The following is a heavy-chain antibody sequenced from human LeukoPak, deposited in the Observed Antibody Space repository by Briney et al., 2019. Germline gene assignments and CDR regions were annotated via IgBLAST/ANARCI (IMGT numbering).Heavy chain of an antibody. D-gene: IGHD2-15*01. CDR2: ITHNGST. Sequence: SSETLSLTCGVHGESLNDYYWSWIRQSPRKGLEWIGEITHNGSTTFKPSLQRRLTISVDTSKHQFSLNLTAVSAADGSVYFCARGFCRGESCYSGQYFQQGGEGTVVTVPS. J-gene: IGHJ1*01. CDR3: ARGFCRGESCYSGQYFQQ. V-gene: IGHV4-34*01. CDR1: GESLNDYY.